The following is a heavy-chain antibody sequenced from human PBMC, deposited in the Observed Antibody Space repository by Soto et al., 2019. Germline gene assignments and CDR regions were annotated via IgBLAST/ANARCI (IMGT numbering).Heavy chain of an antibody. CDR2: IWYDGSNK. D-gene: IGHD2-21*02. J-gene: IGHJ4*02. CDR3: ARAPVPYCGGDCYQYFDY. Sequence: GGSLRLSCAASGFTFSSYGMYWVRQAPGKGLEWVAVIWYDGSNKYYADSVKGRFTISRDNSKNTLYLQMNSLRAEDTAVYYCARAPVPYCGGDCYQYFDYWGQGTLVTVSS. CDR1: GFTFSSYG. V-gene: IGHV3-33*01.